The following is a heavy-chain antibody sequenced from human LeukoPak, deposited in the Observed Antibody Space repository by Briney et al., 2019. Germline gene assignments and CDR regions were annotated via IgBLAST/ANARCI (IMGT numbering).Heavy chain of an antibody. CDR3: AKDSLYCGGDCSYYYYGMDV. V-gene: IGHV3-66*01. J-gene: IGHJ6*02. D-gene: IGHD2-21*02. Sequence: GGSLRLSCAASGFTVSSNYMSWVRQAPGKGLEWVSVIYSGGSTYYADSVKGRFTISRDNSKNTLYLQMNSLRGEDTAVYYCAKDSLYCGGDCSYYYYGMDVWGQGTTVTVSS. CDR2: IYSGGST. CDR1: GFTVSSNY.